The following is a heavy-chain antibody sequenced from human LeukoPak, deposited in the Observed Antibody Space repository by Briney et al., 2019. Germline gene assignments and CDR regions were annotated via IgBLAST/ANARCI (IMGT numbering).Heavy chain of an antibody. CDR2: IIPIFGIA. Sequence: SVKVSCKASGGTFSSYAISWVRQAPGQGLEWMGRIIPIFGIANYAQKFQGRVTITADKSTSTAYMELSSLRSEDTAVYYCARSPAMSCGGDCYSGWFDPWGQGTLDTVSS. V-gene: IGHV1-69*04. CDR1: GGTFSSYA. D-gene: IGHD2-21*02. CDR3: ARSPAMSCGGDCYSGWFDP. J-gene: IGHJ5*02.